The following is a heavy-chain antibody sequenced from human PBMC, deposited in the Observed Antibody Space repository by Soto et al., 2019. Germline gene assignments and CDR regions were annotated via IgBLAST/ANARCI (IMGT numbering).Heavy chain of an antibody. D-gene: IGHD5-18*01. J-gene: IGHJ6*02. CDR2: LYPGDSDT. V-gene: IGHV5-51*01. CDR1: GYNFAYYW. Sequence: GESLKISCKGSGYNFAYYWIGWVRQTPGKGLEWMGILYPGDSDTRYSPSFQGQVNFSADKSISTAYLQWSSLKASDTAIYYCARLRGYSSNYYYGIDVWGQGTTVTVSS. CDR3: ARLRGYSSNYYYGIDV.